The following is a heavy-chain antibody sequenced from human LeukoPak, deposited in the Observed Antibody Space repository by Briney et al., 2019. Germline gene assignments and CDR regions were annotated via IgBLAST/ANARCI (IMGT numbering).Heavy chain of an antibody. V-gene: IGHV1-46*01. CDR2: INPTGTTT. CDR1: GYTFINHW. J-gene: IGHJ5*02. Sequence: ASVKVSCKASGYTFINHWMHWVRQAAGQGLEWVGLINPTGTTTLYAQKFQGRITLTRDMSATTDYMELSSLTSEDTAVYYCARDNSVGGIAWWFDPWGQGTLVTVSS. CDR3: ARDNSVGGIAWWFDP. D-gene: IGHD1-26*01.